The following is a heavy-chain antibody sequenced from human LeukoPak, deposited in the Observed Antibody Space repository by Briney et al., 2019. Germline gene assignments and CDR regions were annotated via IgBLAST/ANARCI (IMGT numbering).Heavy chain of an antibody. V-gene: IGHV1-2*02. CDR3: ARGTGLRFLEWFRAKYYYYGMDV. CDR1: GYTFTGYY. D-gene: IGHD3-3*01. Sequence: ASVKVSCKASGYTFTGYYMHWVRQAPGQGLEWMGWINPNSGGTNYAQKFQGRVTMTRDTSISTAYMELRSLRSDDTAVYYCARGTGLRFLEWFRAKYYYYGMDVWGQGTTVTVSS. J-gene: IGHJ6*02. CDR2: INPNSGGT.